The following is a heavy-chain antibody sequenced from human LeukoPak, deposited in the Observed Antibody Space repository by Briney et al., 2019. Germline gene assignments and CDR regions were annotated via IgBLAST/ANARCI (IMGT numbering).Heavy chain of an antibody. V-gene: IGHV3-11*01. J-gene: IGHJ3*01. D-gene: IGHD6-19*01. CDR2: IRRDGRIT. CDR3: ARELAVALYYDTPKATVIDV. CDR1: GFTFGDAC. Sequence: GGSLRLSCAASGFTFGDACMSWIRQAPGKGLEWVGFIRRDGRITKYTDFGKGRLTISRANAKKLVFLHMNNLRVEDTAVYYCARELAVALYYDTPKATVIDVWGQGTLVTVSS.